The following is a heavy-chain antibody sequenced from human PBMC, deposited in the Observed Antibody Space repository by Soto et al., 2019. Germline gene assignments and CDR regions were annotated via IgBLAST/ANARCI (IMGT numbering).Heavy chain of an antibody. CDR3: ATDSGYDSRGPYYYYGMDV. CDR2: IIPIFGTA. Sequence: ASVKVSCKASGGTFSSYAISWVRQAPGQGLEWMGGIIPIFGTANYAQKFQGRVTITADESTSTAYMELSSLRSEDTAVYYCATDSGYDSRGPYYYYGMDVWGQGTTVTVSS. CDR1: GGTFSSYA. V-gene: IGHV1-69*13. J-gene: IGHJ6*02. D-gene: IGHD5-12*01.